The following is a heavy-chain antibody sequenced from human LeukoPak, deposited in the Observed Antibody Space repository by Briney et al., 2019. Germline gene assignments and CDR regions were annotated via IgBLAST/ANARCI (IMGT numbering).Heavy chain of an antibody. CDR2: IKQDGSEK. CDR1: GFTFSSYW. D-gene: IGHD3-22*01. V-gene: IGHV3-7*01. J-gene: IGHJ6*03. CDR3: ARVNTMIVVVTNYYYYYYMDA. Sequence: GGSLRLSCAASGFTFSSYWMRWVRQAPGKGLEWVANIKQDGSEKYYVDSVKGRFTISRDNAKNSLYLQMNSLRAEDTAVYYCARVNTMIVVVTNYYYYYYMDAWGKGTTVTVSS.